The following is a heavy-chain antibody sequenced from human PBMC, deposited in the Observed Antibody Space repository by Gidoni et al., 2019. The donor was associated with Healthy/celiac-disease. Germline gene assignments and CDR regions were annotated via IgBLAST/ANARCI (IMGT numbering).Heavy chain of an antibody. V-gene: IGHV3-15*01. Sequence: EVQLVESGGGLVKPGGSLRLSCAASGFTFSNAWMSWVRQAPGKGLEWVGRIKSKTDGGTTDYAAPVKGRFTISRDDSKNTLYLQMNSLKTEDTAVFYCTKGVPTIFGVVPDNWFDPWGQGTLVTVSS. CDR3: TKGVPTIFGVVPDNWFDP. CDR2: IKSKTDGGTT. CDR1: GFTFSNAW. J-gene: IGHJ5*02. D-gene: IGHD3-3*01.